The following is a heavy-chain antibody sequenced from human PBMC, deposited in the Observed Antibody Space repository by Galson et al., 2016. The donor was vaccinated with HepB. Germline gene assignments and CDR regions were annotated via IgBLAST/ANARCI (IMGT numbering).Heavy chain of an antibody. V-gene: IGHV1-3*01. Sequence: SVKVSCKASGYTFTTYAMYWVRQAPGQRLEWMGWINAANGDTKYSQKLQGRGTITWDTSANTAYMELSSLRSEDTAVYYCAKIGQRTPHPDYWGQGTLVTVSS. CDR3: AKIGQRTPHPDY. J-gene: IGHJ4*02. CDR1: GYTFTTYA. CDR2: INAANGDT. D-gene: IGHD2/OR15-2a*01.